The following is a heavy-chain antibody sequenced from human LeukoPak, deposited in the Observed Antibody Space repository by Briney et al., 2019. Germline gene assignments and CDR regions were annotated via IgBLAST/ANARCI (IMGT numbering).Heavy chain of an antibody. D-gene: IGHD3-22*01. CDR2: INPSGGST. V-gene: IGHV1-46*01. CDR1: GYTFTSYY. CDR3: ARDDWYYDSSGYLGGY. J-gene: IGHJ4*02. Sequence: ASVKVSCKASGYTFTSYYMHWVRQARGQGLEWMGIINPSGGSTSYAQKFQGRVTMTRDTSTSTVYMELSSLRSEDTAVYYCARDDWYYDSSGYLGGYWGQGTLVTVSS.